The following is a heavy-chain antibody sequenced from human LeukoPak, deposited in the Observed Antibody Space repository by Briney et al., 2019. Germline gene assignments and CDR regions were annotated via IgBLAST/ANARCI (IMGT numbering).Heavy chain of an antibody. CDR2: ISAYIGNT. CDR3: ARPDWGDEVDC. CDR1: GYTFTSYG. D-gene: IGHD7-27*01. V-gene: IGHV1-18*01. J-gene: IGHJ4*02. Sequence: GASVRVSCKASGYTFTSYGITWVRQAPGQGLEWMGWISAYIGNTNYAQKFQGRVTMTTDTSTSTAYMELRSLRSDDTAVYYCARPDWGDEVDCWGQGTVVTVSS.